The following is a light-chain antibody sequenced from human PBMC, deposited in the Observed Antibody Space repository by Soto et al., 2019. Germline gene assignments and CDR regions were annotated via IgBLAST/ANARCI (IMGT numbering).Light chain of an antibody. CDR3: QQYSTSRT. V-gene: IGKV3-20*01. CDR1: QSVTSSY. J-gene: IGKJ1*01. Sequence: EFVLTQSPGTLSLSPGERATLSCRASQSVTSSYLAWYQQKPGQAPRLLIYGASSRATGIPDRFSGSGSGTDFTLTISRLEPEDVAVYYCQQYSTSRTFGQGTKVEIE. CDR2: GAS.